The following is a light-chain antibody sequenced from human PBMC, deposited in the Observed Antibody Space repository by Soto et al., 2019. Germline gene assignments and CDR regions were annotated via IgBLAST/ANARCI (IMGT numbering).Light chain of an antibody. CDR2: ATS. J-gene: IGKJ4*01. V-gene: IGKV1-39*01. CDR1: QNIKKF. CDR3: QQSYSSPLT. Sequence: DIHMTQSPSSLSASVGDRVTITCRASQNIKKFLDWYQQRPGKAPSPLIHATSTLQNGISARFSGSGSETDFTLTISSLQPEDFAAYFCQQSYSSPLTFGGGTKVEL.